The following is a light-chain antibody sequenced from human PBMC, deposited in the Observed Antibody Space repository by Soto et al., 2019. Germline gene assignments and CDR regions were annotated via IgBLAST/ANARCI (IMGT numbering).Light chain of an antibody. CDR2: DAS. CDR1: QDIRQY. J-gene: IGKJ2*01. Sequence: IQLTQSPPFLSASAGDRVSITCRASQDIRQYLVWYQQKPGKAPNVLIFDASSLQTGVPSRFSGSGSGTEFTLTITSLQPEDFSTYYCRHFYTFGQGTKVDIK. V-gene: IGKV1-9*01. CDR3: RHFYT.